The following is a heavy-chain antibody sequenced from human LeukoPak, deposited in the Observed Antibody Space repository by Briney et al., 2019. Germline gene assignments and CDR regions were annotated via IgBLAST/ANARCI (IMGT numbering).Heavy chain of an antibody. Sequence: VSSVKVSCKASGGTSSSYAISWVRQAPGQGLEWMGGIIPIFGTANYAQKFQGRVTITTDESTSTAYMELSSLRSEDTAVYYCASLEYASGSSNSYYYYDGRDIWGQGTMVTVSS. J-gene: IGHJ6*02. D-gene: IGHD3-10*01. CDR2: IIPIFGTA. CDR3: ASLEYASGSSNSYYYYDGRDI. CDR1: GGTSSSYA. V-gene: IGHV1-69*05.